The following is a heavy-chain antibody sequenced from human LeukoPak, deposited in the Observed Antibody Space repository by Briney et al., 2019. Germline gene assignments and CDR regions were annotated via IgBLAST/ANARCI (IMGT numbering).Heavy chain of an antibody. CDR3: ARDPTTVTKGFDI. D-gene: IGHD4-17*01. V-gene: IGHV4-59*01. J-gene: IGHJ3*02. Sequence: SETLSLTCTVSDDSFSTYYWIWLRQPPGKGLEGIGYISYSGSTNYNPSLKSRVTIAVDTSKKQFSLKLSSVTAADTAVYYCARDPTTVTKGFDIWGQGTLVTVSS. CDR1: DDSFSTYY. CDR2: ISYSGST.